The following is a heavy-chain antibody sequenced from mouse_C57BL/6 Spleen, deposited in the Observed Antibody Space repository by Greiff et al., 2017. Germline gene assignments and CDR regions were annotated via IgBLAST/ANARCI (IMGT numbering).Heavy chain of an antibody. Sequence: QVQLQQPGAELVRPGTSVTLSCKASGYTFTGYWMHWVKQRPGQGLEWIGVIDPSASNTTYNQKFKGKATLTVDTSSSTAYMQLGSLTSEDSAVYYCARGGTKVVAPFGGNWGQGTTLTVSS. CDR3: ARGGTKVVAPFGGN. CDR2: IDPSASNT. J-gene: IGHJ2*01. V-gene: IGHV1-59*01. D-gene: IGHD1-1*01. CDR1: GYTFTGYW.